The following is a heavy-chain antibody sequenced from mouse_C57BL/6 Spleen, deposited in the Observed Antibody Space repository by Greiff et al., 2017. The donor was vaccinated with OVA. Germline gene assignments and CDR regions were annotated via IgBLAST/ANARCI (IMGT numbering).Heavy chain of an antibody. Sequence: EVKVVESGGGLVKPGGSLKLSCAASGFTFSDYGMHWVRQAPEKGLEWVAYISSGSSTIYYADTVKGRFTISRDNAKNTLFLQMTSLRSEDTAMYYCARFDGYYYAMDYWGQGTSVTVSS. CDR1: GFTFSDYG. CDR3: ARFDGYYYAMDY. CDR2: ISSGSSTI. J-gene: IGHJ4*01. D-gene: IGHD2-3*01. V-gene: IGHV5-17*01.